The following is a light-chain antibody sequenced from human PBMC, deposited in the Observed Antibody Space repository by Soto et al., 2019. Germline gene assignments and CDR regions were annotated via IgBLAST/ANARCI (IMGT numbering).Light chain of an antibody. CDR3: QQYSSSRT. V-gene: IGKV3-20*01. CDR2: DAS. J-gene: IGKJ1*01. CDR1: QSVSSN. Sequence: EIVIAPSPATLSVSPGERATLFCRASQSVSSNLAWYQQKPGQAPRLLMYDASSRATGIPDRFSGSGSGTDFTLTISRLEPEDFAVYYCQQYSSSRTFGQGTKVDIK.